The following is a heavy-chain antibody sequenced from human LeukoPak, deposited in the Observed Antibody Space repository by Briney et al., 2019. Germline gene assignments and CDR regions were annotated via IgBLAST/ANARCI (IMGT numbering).Heavy chain of an antibody. CDR1: GGSFSGYY. CDR2: INHSGST. Sequence: ETSETLSLTCAVYGGSFSGYYWSWIRQPPGKGLEWIGEINHSGSTNYNPSLKSRVTISVDTSKNQFSLKLSSVTAADTAVYYCARGPPIPMVRGVISAIDYWGQGTLVTVSS. D-gene: IGHD3-10*01. J-gene: IGHJ4*02. V-gene: IGHV4-34*01. CDR3: ARGPPIPMVRGVISAIDY.